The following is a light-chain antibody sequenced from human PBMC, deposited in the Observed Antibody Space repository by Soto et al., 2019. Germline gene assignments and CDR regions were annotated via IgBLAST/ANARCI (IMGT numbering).Light chain of an antibody. J-gene: IGKJ1*01. Sequence: SVLISLPSALSKSIGDRVTITCRASQSISSWLSWYQQKKGKAPKLLTYKAHSVVSGVPSRFSGSGSGTEFTLTISSLQPDDFATYYCQQYNSYPETFGQGTKVDIK. CDR3: QQYNSYPET. CDR2: KAH. V-gene: IGKV1-5*03. CDR1: QSISSW.